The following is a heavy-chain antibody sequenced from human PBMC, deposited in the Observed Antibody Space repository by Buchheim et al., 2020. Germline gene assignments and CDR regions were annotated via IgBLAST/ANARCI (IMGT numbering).Heavy chain of an antibody. CDR2: IRYDGSNK. CDR1: GFTFSSYG. V-gene: IGHV3-30*02. D-gene: IGHD2-8*01. J-gene: IGHJ6*02. CDR3: AKDVLMVYATLYYYYGMDV. Sequence: QVQLVESGGGVVQPGRSLRLSCAASGFTFSSYGMHWVRQAPGKGLEWVAFIRYDGSNKYYADSVKGRFTISRANSKNTLYLQMNSLRAEDTAVYYCAKDVLMVYATLYYYYGMDVWGQGTT.